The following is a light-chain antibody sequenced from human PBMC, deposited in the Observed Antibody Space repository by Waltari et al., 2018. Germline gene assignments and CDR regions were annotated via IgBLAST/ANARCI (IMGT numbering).Light chain of an antibody. V-gene: IGKV3-20*01. J-gene: IGKJ4*01. CDR2: HAS. CDR3: LHYGNSPQLT. CDR1: HMVASNY. Sequence: EHVLTQSPVTLPLSPGDRATLSCRASHMVASNYIAWYQQRPGQAPRLLIFHASSRATGIPDGFSGSGSGTDFTLTISSLEPEDFAVYYCLHYGNSPQLTFPGGTRLEIK.